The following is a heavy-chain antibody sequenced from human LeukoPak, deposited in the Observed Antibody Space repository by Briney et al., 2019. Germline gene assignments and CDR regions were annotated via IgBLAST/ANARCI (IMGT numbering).Heavy chain of an antibody. V-gene: IGHV4-34*01. Sequence: SETLSLTCAVYGGSFSGYYWSWIRQPPGKGLEWIGEINHSGSTNYNPSLKSRVTISVDTSKNQFSLQLSSVTAADTAVYYCARWTDSSGYYYGYYFDYWGQGTLVTVSS. CDR2: INHSGST. D-gene: IGHD3-22*01. CDR3: ARWTDSSGYYYGYYFDY. CDR1: GGSFSGYY. J-gene: IGHJ4*02.